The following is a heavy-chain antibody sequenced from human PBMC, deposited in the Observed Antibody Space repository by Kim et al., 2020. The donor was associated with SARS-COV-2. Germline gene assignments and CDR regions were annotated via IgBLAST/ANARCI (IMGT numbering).Heavy chain of an antibody. D-gene: IGHD4-17*01. Sequence: GGSLRLSCAASGFIFRNYGMHWVRQAPGKGLEWVAVIWHDGSNKYYADSVKGRFTISRDNSKNTLYLQMNSLRAEDTAVYYCAKAPADGDYYYWGQGTLVTVSS. J-gene: IGHJ4*02. CDR2: IWHDGSNK. V-gene: IGHV3-33*06. CDR3: AKAPADGDYYY. CDR1: GFIFRNYG.